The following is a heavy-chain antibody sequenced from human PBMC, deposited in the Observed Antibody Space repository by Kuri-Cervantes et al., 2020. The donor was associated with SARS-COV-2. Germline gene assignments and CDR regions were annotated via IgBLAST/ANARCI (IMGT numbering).Heavy chain of an antibody. Sequence: GGSLRLSCAASGFTLRSYAMSWVRQAPGKGLEWIGRIKSKTDGGTSDYAAPVKGRFTISRDDSKNTLYLQMNSLKTEDTAVYYCTTNPLWEPDLWGQGTLVTVSS. CDR1: GFTLRSYA. J-gene: IGHJ5*02. V-gene: IGHV3-15*01. D-gene: IGHD1-26*01. CDR2: IKSKTDGGTS. CDR3: TTNPLWEPDL.